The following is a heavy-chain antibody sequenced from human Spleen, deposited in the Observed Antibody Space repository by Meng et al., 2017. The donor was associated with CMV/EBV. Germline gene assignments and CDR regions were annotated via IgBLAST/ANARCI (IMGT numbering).Heavy chain of an antibody. CDR3: ARGRGAVRGPYFDY. J-gene: IGHJ4*02. D-gene: IGHD3-10*01. Sequence: GESLKISCAASGFTVSSNYMSWVRQAPGKGLEWVSVIYSGGSTYYADSVKGRFTISRDNSKNTLYLQMNSLRAEDTAVYYCARGRGAVRGPYFDYWGQGTLVTVSS. CDR1: GFTVSSNY. CDR2: IYSGGST. V-gene: IGHV3-66*01.